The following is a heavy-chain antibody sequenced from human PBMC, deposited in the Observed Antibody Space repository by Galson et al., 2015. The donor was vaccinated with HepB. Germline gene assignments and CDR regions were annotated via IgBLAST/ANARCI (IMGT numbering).Heavy chain of an antibody. Sequence: ETLSLTCIVFGDSISSYYWNWIRQPPGKGLEWLGYVYHSEKTDYNASLKSRVTISGDKPENQFSLKLSSVTAADTAVYYCARSAGYRGYDFPGYFDFWGQGILVTVSS. CDR1: GDSISSYY. CDR2: VYHSEKT. V-gene: IGHV4-59*01. CDR3: ARSAGYRGYDFPGYFDF. J-gene: IGHJ4*02. D-gene: IGHD5-12*01.